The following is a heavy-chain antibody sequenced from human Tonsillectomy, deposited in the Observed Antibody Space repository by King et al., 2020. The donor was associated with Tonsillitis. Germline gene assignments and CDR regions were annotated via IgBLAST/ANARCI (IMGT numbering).Heavy chain of an antibody. J-gene: IGHJ5*02. V-gene: IGHV3-30-3*01. CDR3: ARDLRATIFGVTYNWFDP. CDR1: GFTFSSYA. D-gene: IGHD3-3*01. Sequence: VQLVESGGGVVQPGRSLRLSCAASGFTFSSYAMHWVRQAPGKGLEWVAVISYDGSNKYYADSVKGRFTISRDNSKNTLYLQMNSLRAEDTAVYYCARDLRATIFGVTYNWFDPWGQGTLVTVSS. CDR2: ISYDGSNK.